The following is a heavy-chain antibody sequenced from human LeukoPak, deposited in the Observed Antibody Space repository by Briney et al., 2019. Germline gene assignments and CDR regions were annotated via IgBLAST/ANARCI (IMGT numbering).Heavy chain of an antibody. CDR1: GGTFSSYA. CDR2: IIPIFGTA. D-gene: IGHD4-17*01. J-gene: IGHJ6*02. V-gene: IGHV1-69*13. Sequence: GASVKVSCKASGGTFSSYAISWVRQAPGQGLEWMGGIIPIFGTANYAQKFQGRVTITADESTSTAYMELSSLRSEDTAVYYCARGAYGDYAFYYYGMDVWGQGTTVTVSS. CDR3: ARGAYGDYAFYYYGMDV.